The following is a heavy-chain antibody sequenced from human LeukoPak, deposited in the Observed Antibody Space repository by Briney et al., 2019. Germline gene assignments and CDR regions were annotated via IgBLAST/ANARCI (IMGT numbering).Heavy chain of an antibody. CDR3: ARDRALGYCSSTSCYDHYGMDV. CDR2: FDPEDGET. J-gene: IGHJ6*02. V-gene: IGHV1-24*01. CDR1: GYTLTELS. Sequence: ASVKVSCKVSGYTLTELSMHWVRQAPGKGLEWMGGFDPEDGETIYAQKFQGRVTMTEDTSTDTAYMELSSLRSEDTAVYYCARDRALGYCSSTSCYDHYGMDVWGQGTTVTVSS. D-gene: IGHD2-2*01.